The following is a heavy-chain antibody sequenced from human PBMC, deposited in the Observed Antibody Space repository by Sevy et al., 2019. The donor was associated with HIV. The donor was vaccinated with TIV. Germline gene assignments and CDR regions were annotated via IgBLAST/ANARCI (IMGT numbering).Heavy chain of an antibody. Sequence: GESLKISCTASGFTFSSYDMNWVRQAPGKGLEWVATMKQDGSEKYYVDSVKGRFTISRDNAKHSLYLQMNSLRAEDTAVYYCVREGLGGFSYSLDCWGQGTLVTVSS. D-gene: IGHD5-18*01. CDR1: GFTFSSYD. CDR2: MKQDGSEK. J-gene: IGHJ4*02. CDR3: VREGLGGFSYSLDC. V-gene: IGHV3-7*01.